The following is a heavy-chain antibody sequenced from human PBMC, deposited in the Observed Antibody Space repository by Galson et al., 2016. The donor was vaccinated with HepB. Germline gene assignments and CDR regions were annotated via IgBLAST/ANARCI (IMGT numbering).Heavy chain of an antibody. J-gene: IGHJ4*02. Sequence: LRLSCAASGFTFSSYGMNWVRQAPGKGLEWVSYISGSSTIYYADSVKGRFIISRDDAKNSLYLQMNSLRDEDTAVYYCARRLDSWGQGTLVTVSS. CDR3: ARRLDS. V-gene: IGHV3-48*02. CDR1: GFTFSSYG. CDR2: ISGSSTI.